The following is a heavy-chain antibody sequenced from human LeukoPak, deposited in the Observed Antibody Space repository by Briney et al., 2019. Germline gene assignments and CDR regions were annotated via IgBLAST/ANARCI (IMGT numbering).Heavy chain of an antibody. CDR2: ISGSGDST. CDR3: AKGHDSSGYSQTFFDY. CDR1: GFTFSNYA. D-gene: IGHD3-22*01. V-gene: IGHV3-23*01. J-gene: IGHJ4*02. Sequence: PGGSLRLSFAASGFTFSNYAMSWGRQASGKGLEWVSAISGSGDSTYYADSVEGRFTISRDNSKNTLYLQMNSLRAEDTAVYYCAKGHDSSGYSQTFFDYWGQGTLVTVSS.